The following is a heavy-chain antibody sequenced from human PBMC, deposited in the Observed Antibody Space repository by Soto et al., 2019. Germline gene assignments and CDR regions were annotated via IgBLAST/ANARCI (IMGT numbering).Heavy chain of an antibody. V-gene: IGHV4-39*01. CDR2: IYYSGST. CDR3: ARINIAEADLWYFDL. CDR1: GGSVSSSSYY. J-gene: IGHJ2*01. Sequence: PSESLSLTCTVSGGSVSSSSYYWGWILQPPGKGLEWIGSIYYSGSTYYNPSLKSRVTISVDTSKNQFSLKLSSVTAADTAVYYCARINIAEADLWYFDLWGRGTLVTVSS. D-gene: IGHD6-19*01.